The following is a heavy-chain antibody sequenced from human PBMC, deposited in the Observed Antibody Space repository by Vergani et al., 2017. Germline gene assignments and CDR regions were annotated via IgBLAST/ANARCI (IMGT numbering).Heavy chain of an antibody. V-gene: IGHV3-33*01. CDR3: ARDRGGSYSGLDY. CDR2: IWYDGSNK. J-gene: IGHJ4*02. Sequence: QVQLVESGGGVVQPGRSLRLSCAASGFTFSTYGMHWVRQAQGKGLEWVAVIWYDGSNKYYADSVKGQFTISRDNSKNTLYLEMHSLRAEDTAVYYCARDRGGSYSGLDYWGQGILVTVSS. CDR1: GFTFSTYG. D-gene: IGHD1-26*01.